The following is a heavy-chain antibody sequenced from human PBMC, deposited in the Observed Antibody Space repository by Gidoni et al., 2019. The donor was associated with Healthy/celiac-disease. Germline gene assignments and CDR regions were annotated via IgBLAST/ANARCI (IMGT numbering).Heavy chain of an antibody. CDR2: INHSGST. Sequence: QVQLQQWGAGLLKPSETLSLTCAVYGGSFSGYYWSWIRQPPGKGLEWIGEINHSGSTNYNPSLKSRVTISVDTSKNQFSLKLSSVTAADTAVYYCASSSSWYPSYWGQGTLVTVSS. J-gene: IGHJ4*02. V-gene: IGHV4-34*01. CDR1: GGSFSGYY. CDR3: ASSSSWYPSY. D-gene: IGHD6-13*01.